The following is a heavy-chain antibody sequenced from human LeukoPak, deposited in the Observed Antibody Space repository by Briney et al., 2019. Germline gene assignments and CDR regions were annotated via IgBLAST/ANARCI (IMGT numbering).Heavy chain of an antibody. D-gene: IGHD6-6*01. J-gene: IGHJ3*02. V-gene: IGHV4-59*01. CDR3: ARDEYRRDAFDI. Sequence: SETLSLTCTVSGGSISSYYWSWIRQPPGKGLEWIGYIYYSGSTNYNPSLKSRVTISVDTSKNQFSLKLSSVTAADTAVYYCARDEYRRDAFDIWGQGTMVTVSS. CDR2: IYYSGST. CDR1: GGSISSYY.